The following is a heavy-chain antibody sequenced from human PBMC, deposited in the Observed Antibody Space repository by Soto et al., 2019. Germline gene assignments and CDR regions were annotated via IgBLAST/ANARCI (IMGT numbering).Heavy chain of an antibody. CDR3: AKDHRNGGSRVDY. CDR1: GLSFRSHG. V-gene: IGHV3-30*18. CDR2: ISYDGNNR. Sequence: QVQLVESGGGVVQPGRSLRLSCAVSGLSFRSHGMHWIRQAPGKGLEWVAFISYDGNNRKYADSVKGRFTISRYNSKDALYLEMSGLRGGDTAVYYCAKDHRNGGSRVDYWGQGTLVTVSS. J-gene: IGHJ4*02. D-gene: IGHD2-15*01.